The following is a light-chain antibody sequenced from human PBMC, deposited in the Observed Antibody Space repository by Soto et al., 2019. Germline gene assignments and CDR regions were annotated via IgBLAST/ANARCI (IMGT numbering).Light chain of an antibody. V-gene: IGLV2-8*01. J-gene: IGLJ2*01. CDR1: SSDVGAYNY. CDR3: TSYACTNILV. CDR2: EVN. Sequence: QSVLTQPPSASGSPGQSVTISCTGTSSDVGAYNYVSWYQQYPGKAPKLMIYEVNKRPSGVPDRFSGSKSGKTASLTVSGIQPEDGADYHCTSYACTNILVFRRGTILTFL.